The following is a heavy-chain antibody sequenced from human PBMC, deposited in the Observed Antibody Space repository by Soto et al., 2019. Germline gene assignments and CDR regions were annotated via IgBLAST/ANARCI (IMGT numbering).Heavy chain of an antibody. J-gene: IGHJ4*02. Sequence: SETLSLTCTVSGHSLSSGGYYWCWIRQQPGKGLEWLAYSYFTGSTLYNPSLKSVLAMSLDTSKKQFSLKLASVTATDTAIYYCARDWGSSGWPNWGQGTLVTASS. D-gene: IGHD6-19*01. CDR1: GHSLSSGGYY. V-gene: IGHV4-31*01. CDR2: SYFTGST. CDR3: ARDWGSSGWPN.